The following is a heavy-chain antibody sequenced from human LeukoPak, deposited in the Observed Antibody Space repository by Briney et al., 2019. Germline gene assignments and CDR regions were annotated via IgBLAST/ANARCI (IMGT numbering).Heavy chain of an antibody. V-gene: IGHV4-59*08. D-gene: IGHD3/OR15-3a*01. CDR3: ARHSLWTYNWFDP. CDR2: IYYSGST. J-gene: IGHJ5*02. Sequence: SETLSLTCTGSGGSISSYYWSWIRQPPGKGPEWIGYIYYSGSTNYNPSLKSRVTISVDTSKNQFSLKLSSVTAADTAVYYCARHSLWTYNWFDPWGQGTLVTVSS. CDR1: GGSISSYY.